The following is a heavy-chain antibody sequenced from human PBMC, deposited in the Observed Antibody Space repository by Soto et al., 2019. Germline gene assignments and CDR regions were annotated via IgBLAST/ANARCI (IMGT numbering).Heavy chain of an antibody. Sequence: TLSLTCTVSGGSISSYYWSWIRQPPGKGLEWIGYIYYSGSTNYNPSLKSRVTISVDTSKNQFSLKLSSVTAAGTAVYYCARGSESSIFGVVTNYYHYGMDVWGQGTTVTVSS. CDR3: ARGSESSIFGVVTNYYHYGMDV. J-gene: IGHJ6*02. D-gene: IGHD3-3*01. CDR2: IYYSGST. CDR1: GGSISSYY. V-gene: IGHV4-59*01.